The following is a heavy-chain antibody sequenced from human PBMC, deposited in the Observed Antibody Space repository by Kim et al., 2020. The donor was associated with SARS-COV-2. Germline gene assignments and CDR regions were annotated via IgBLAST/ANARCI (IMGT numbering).Heavy chain of an antibody. CDR2: IIPIFGTA. J-gene: IGHJ6*02. D-gene: IGHD5-18*01. V-gene: IGHV1-69*13. CDR3: ARVVGYSYGPPVIDGDYYYGMDV. Sequence: SVKVSCKASGGTFSSYAISWVRQAPGQGLEWMGGIIPIFGTANYAQKFQGRVTITADESTSTAYMELSSLRSEDTAVYYCARVVGYSYGPPVIDGDYYYGMDVWGQGTTVTVSS. CDR1: GGTFSSYA.